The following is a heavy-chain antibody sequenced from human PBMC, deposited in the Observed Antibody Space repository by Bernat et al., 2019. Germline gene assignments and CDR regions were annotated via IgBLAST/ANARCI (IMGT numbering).Heavy chain of an antibody. V-gene: IGHV4-59*01. CDR1: GGSINNYY. Sequence: QVQLQESGPGLVKPSETLSLTCTVSGGSINNYYWSWIRQPPGKGLEWIGHIYSSGSTDYNPSLKSRVTISVDTSKNLFSLRLSSVTAADTAVYYCGRDPTVWGQGTLVTVSS. CDR3: GRDPTV. CDR2: IYSSGST. J-gene: IGHJ4*02.